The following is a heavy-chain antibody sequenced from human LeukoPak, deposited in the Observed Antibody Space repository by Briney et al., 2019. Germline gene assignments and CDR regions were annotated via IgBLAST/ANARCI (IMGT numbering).Heavy chain of an antibody. V-gene: IGHV4-38-2*02. CDR2: IYHSGST. J-gene: IGHJ4*02. CDR3: ARQSRYSYGYTDY. D-gene: IGHD5-18*01. CDR1: GYSISSGYY. Sequence: SETLSLTCTVSGYSISSGYYWGWIRQPPGKGLEWIGSIYHSGSTYYNPSLKSRVTISVDTSKNQFSLKLSSVTAADTAVYYCARQSRYSYGYTDYWGQGTLVTVSS.